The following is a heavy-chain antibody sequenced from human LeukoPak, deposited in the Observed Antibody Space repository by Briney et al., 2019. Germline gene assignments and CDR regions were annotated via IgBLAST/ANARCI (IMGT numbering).Heavy chain of an antibody. Sequence: GGSLRLSCAASGFTFSSYAMHWVRQAPGKGLEWVAVISYDGSNKYYADSVKGRFTISRDNSKNTLYLQMNSLRAEDTAVYYCARNALNGGYALDIWGQGTMVTVSS. CDR1: GFTFSSYA. CDR2: ISYDGSNK. J-gene: IGHJ3*02. V-gene: IGHV3-30*04. D-gene: IGHD1-1*01. CDR3: ARNALNGGYALDI.